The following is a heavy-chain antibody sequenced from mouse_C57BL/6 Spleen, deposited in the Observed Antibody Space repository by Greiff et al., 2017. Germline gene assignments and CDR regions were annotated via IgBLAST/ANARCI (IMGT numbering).Heavy chain of an antibody. D-gene: IGHD3-2*02. V-gene: IGHV1-39*01. Sequence: VQLQQSGPELVKPGASVKISCKASGYSFTDYNMNWVKQSNGKSLEWIGVINPNYGTTSSNQKFKGKATLTVDQSSSTAYMQLNSLTSEDSAVYYCARVVAAQATYYAMDYWGQGTSVTVSS. CDR1: GYSFTDYN. CDR3: ARVVAAQATYYAMDY. CDR2: INPNYGTT. J-gene: IGHJ4*01.